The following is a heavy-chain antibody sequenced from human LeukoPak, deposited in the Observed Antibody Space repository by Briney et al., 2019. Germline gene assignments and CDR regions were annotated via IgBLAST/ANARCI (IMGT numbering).Heavy chain of an antibody. CDR3: ARSPTVTTGGY. Sequence: SGGSLRLSCAASGFTFSNAWMSWVRQAPGKGLEWVGRIKSKTDGGTTDYAAPVKGRFTISRDDSKNTLYLQMNSLKTEDTAVYYCARSPTVTTGGYWGQGTLVTVSS. D-gene: IGHD4-17*01. CDR1: GFTFSNAW. CDR2: IKSKTDGGTT. V-gene: IGHV3-15*01. J-gene: IGHJ4*02.